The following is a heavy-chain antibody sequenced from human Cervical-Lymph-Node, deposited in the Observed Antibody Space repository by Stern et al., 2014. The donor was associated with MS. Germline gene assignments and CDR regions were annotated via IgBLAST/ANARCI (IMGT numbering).Heavy chain of an antibody. CDR2: FDPGDGET. V-gene: IGHV1-24*01. Sequence: QVQLVQSGAEVKKPGASVKVSCKVSGYTLTELSMNWVRQAPGKGLEWMGGFDPGDGETIYAQKFQGRVTMTEDTSTDTAYMELSSLRSEDTAVYYCATDRDDFRSGYSAPTKGYGLDVWGQGTTVTVTS. CDR3: ATDRDDFRSGYSAPTKGYGLDV. CDR1: GYTLTELS. J-gene: IGHJ6*02. D-gene: IGHD3-3*01.